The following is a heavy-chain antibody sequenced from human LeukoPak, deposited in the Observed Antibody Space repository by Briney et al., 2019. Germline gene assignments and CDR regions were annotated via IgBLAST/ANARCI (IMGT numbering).Heavy chain of an antibody. CDR3: ARAMSIAARLRTIFDY. CDR2: FYHGGST. Sequence: PETLSLTCTVSGYSISTGYYWDWIRQPPGKGLEWIGTFYHGGSTYYNPSLKSRVTISVDTSKNQFSLNLTSVTAADTAVYYCARAMSIAARLRTIFDYWGQGTLVTVSS. D-gene: IGHD6-6*01. J-gene: IGHJ4*02. V-gene: IGHV4-38-2*02. CDR1: GYSISTGYY.